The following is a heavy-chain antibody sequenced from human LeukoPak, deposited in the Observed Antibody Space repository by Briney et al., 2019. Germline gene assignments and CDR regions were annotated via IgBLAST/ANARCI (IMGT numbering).Heavy chain of an antibody. CDR1: GFTFSNYY. J-gene: IGHJ6*02. Sequence: GGSLRLSCAASGFTFSNYYMNWVRQAPGKGLEWVSCISSSSTYIYYADSVKGRFTISRDNAKNSLYLQMNSLRAEDTAVYYCARDRRYYDTSGYGLTYYYYGMDVWGQGTTVTVSS. V-gene: IGHV3-21*01. D-gene: IGHD3-22*01. CDR2: ISSSSTYI. CDR3: ARDRRYYDTSGYGLTYYYYGMDV.